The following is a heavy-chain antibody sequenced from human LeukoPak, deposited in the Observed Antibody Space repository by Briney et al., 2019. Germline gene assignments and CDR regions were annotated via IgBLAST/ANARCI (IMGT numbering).Heavy chain of an antibody. Sequence: GASVKVSCKASGYTFTSYGISWVRQAPGQGLEWMGWISAYNGNTNYAQKLQGRVTMTTDTSTSTAYMELRSLRSDDTAVYYCARTQTTVVNEDAFDIWGQGTMVTVSS. V-gene: IGHV1-18*01. CDR2: ISAYNGNT. J-gene: IGHJ3*02. CDR3: ARTQTTVVNEDAFDI. CDR1: GYTFTSYG. D-gene: IGHD4-23*01.